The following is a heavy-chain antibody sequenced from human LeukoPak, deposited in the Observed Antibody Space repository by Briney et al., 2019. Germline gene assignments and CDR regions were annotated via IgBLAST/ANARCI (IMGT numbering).Heavy chain of an antibody. J-gene: IGHJ4*02. CDR1: GFTFSSYG. Sequence: GGSLRLSCAASGFTFSSYGMHWVRQAPGKGLEWVAFIRYDGSNKYYADSVKGRFTISRDNSKNTLYLQMNSLRAEDTAVYYCANVDHYDSSGSLDYWGQGTLVTVSS. CDR2: IRYDGSNK. V-gene: IGHV3-30*02. CDR3: ANVDHYDSSGSLDY. D-gene: IGHD3-22*01.